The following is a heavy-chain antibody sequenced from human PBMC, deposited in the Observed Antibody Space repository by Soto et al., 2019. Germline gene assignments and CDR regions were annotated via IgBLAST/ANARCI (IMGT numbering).Heavy chain of an antibody. CDR2: LIPIFGTA. CDR1: GGTFSSYA. V-gene: IGHV1-69*01. CDR3: ARGKDEDRSGYYKRGNWFDP. J-gene: IGHJ5*02. D-gene: IGHD3-3*01. Sequence: QVQLVQSGAEVKKPGSSVKVSCKASGGTFSSYAISWVRQAPGQGLEWMGGLIPIFGTANYAQKFQGRVTSTGDEATSTAYKELSSRRSEDTAGEYCARGKDEDRSGYYKRGNWFDPWGQGTLVTVSP.